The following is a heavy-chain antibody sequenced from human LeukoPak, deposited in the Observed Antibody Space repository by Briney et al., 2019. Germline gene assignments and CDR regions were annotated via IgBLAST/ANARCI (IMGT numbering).Heavy chain of an antibody. CDR1: GGSISGSY. CDR2: IFPGRST. CDR3: ARAHLVGAQEY. D-gene: IGHD1-26*01. J-gene: IGHJ4*02. V-gene: IGHV4-4*07. Sequence: SETLSLTCTVCGGSISGSYCRWLRQSAGKALEWIWRIFPGRSTNSNPSLTSRGPISVDKSKTRFTLKLNTVTPADTAVYYCARAHLVGAQEYWGQGTLVTVSS.